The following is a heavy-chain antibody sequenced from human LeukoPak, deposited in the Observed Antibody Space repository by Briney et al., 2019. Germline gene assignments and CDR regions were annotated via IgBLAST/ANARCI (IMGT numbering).Heavy chain of an antibody. CDR3: ARGYFDAIGCSNPFDW. Sequence: PSETLSLTCTVSGASISSSYWSWIRQSPGKGLEWIGYVHYTGGTNYNPSLKSRATISVDTSKNQFSLKLSPVTAADTAMYYCARGYFDAIGCSNPFDWWGQGALVTVSS. V-gene: IGHV4-59*01. D-gene: IGHD3-22*01. CDR1: GASISSSY. CDR2: VHYTGGT. J-gene: IGHJ4*02.